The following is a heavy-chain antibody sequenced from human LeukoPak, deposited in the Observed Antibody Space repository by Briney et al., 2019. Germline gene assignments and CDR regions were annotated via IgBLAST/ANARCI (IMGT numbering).Heavy chain of an antibody. CDR3: ARLSSGWYEYYFDY. J-gene: IGHJ4*02. V-gene: IGHV1-69*01. D-gene: IGHD6-19*01. Sequence: FQGRVTITADESTGTAYMELSSLRSEDTAVYYCARLSSGWYEYYFDYWGQGTLVTVSS.